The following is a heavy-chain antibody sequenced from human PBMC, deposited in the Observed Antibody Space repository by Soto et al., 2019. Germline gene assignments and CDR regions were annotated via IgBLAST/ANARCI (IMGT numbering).Heavy chain of an antibody. Sequence: QVQLQESGPGLVKPSETLSLTCSVSVGSISSYYWGWIRQPQGKGLEWIGHIYYSGGTRYNPSLKSRLTISVDTSKNQFSLKLSSVTAADMAVYYCARDSACGTGDYDHWGQGILVTVSS. D-gene: IGHD7-27*01. J-gene: IGHJ4*02. V-gene: IGHV4-59*01. CDR3: ARDSACGTGDYDH. CDR1: VGSISSYY. CDR2: IYYSGGT.